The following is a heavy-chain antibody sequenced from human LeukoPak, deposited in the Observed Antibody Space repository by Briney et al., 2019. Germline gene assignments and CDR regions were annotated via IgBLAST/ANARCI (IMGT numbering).Heavy chain of an antibody. D-gene: IGHD5-24*01. CDR2: IKQDGSEE. Sequence: GSLRLSCAASGFTFSTYWMSWVRQAPGKGLEWVANIKQDGSEEYYVDSVKGRFTISRDNAKNSLYLQMNSLRAEDTAVYYCARAVRWQCFDYWGQGTLVTVSS. J-gene: IGHJ4*02. V-gene: IGHV3-7*01. CDR3: ARAVRWQCFDY. CDR1: GFTFSTYW.